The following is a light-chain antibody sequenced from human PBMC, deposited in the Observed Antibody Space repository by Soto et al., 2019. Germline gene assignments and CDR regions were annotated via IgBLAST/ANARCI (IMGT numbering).Light chain of an antibody. CDR1: SSDIGAYDY. V-gene: IGLV2-14*01. CDR2: EVN. Sequence: QPVLTQPASLSGSPGQSITISCTGTSSDIGAYDYVSWFQQHPGKAPKLMISEVNNRPSGVSNRFSGSKSGNTAYLTISGLQTEDEADYYCGSYASATLIFGGGTKLTVL. J-gene: IGLJ2*01. CDR3: GSYASATLI.